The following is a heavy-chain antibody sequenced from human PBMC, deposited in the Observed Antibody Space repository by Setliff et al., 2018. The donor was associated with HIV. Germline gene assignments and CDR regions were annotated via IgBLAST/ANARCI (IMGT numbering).Heavy chain of an antibody. Sequence: ASVKVSCKASGYTFTAYGITWVRQAPGQGLEWMGCMSAYSGDTKYAQKIQGRVNMTRDTSTDTAYVELRSLRFDDTALYYCVRGYYYDKTGYGTFDIWVQWTVVTVSS. D-gene: IGHD3-22*01. J-gene: IGHJ3*02. CDR3: VRGYYYDKTGYGTFDI. V-gene: IGHV1-18*04. CDR2: MSAYSGDT. CDR1: GYTFTAYG.